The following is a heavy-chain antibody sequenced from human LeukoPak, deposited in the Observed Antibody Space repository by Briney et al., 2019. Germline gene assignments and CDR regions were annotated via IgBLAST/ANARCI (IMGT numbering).Heavy chain of an antibody. D-gene: IGHD1-1*01. CDR3: TRQATTTFNP. CDR2: IRSETNDYAT. CDR1: GFSFSGSA. V-gene: IGHV3-73*01. Sequence: GGSLRLSCAASGFSFSGSAIHWVRQASGRGLEWVGRIRSETNDYATTYAESVKGRFTISRDESKKTAYLQMNSLKNEDTAVYYWTRQATTTFNPWGQGTLVTVSA. J-gene: IGHJ5*02.